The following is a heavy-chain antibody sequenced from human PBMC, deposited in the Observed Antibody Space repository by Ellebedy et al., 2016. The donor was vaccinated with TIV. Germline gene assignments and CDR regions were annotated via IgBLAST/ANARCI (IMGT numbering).Heavy chain of an antibody. J-gene: IGHJ4*02. D-gene: IGHD2-21*02. CDR1: KFTVSYNY. CDR3: AREFDDYFFDY. Sequence: GGSLRLSCAASKFTVSYNYMNWVRRAPGKGPEWVSGIYTDDSTDYADSVKGRFTISRDNSKNTLYLQMNSLRTEDTAVYYCAREFDDYFFDYWGQGTLVTVSS. V-gene: IGHV3-66*01. CDR2: IYTDDST.